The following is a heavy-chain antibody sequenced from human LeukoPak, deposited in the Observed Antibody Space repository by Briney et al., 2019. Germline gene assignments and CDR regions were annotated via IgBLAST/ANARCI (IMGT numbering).Heavy chain of an antibody. J-gene: IGHJ1*01. CDR2: IYYSGST. CDR1: GGSISSYY. V-gene: IGHV4-59*01. Sequence: KASETLSLTCTVSGGSISSYYWSWIRQPPGKGLEWIGYIYYSGSTNYNPSLKSRVTISVDTSKNQFSLKLSSVTAADTAVYYCAKQYSSDWNGLAEYFQHWGQGTLLTVSS. CDR3: AKQYSSDWNGLAEYFQH. D-gene: IGHD6-19*01.